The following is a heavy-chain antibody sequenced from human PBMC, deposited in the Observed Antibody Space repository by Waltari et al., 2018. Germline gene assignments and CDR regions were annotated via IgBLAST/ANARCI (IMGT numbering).Heavy chain of an antibody. CDR1: GFTFSRYW. V-gene: IGHV3-7*01. CDR2: INYDGSQK. J-gene: IGHJ4*02. D-gene: IGHD2-2*01. Sequence: EVQLVESGGGLVQPGGSLRLSCGASGFTFSRYWMSWVRQTPGKGLKWVANINYDGSQKYYVDSVKGRFTISRDNAKNSVYLQMNRLRVEDTAVYYCAKSRGFEYWGQGALITVSS. CDR3: AKSRGFEY.